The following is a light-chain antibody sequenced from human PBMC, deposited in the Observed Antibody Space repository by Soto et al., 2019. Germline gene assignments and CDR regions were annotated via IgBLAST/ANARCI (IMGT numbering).Light chain of an antibody. CDR1: SSDVGGYKF. CDR3: SSYTSSPNLV. CDR2: EVS. J-gene: IGLJ1*01. V-gene: IGLV2-14*01. Sequence: QSALTQPASVSGSPGQSITISCAGTSSDVGGYKFVSWYQQHPGKAPKLMIYEVSDRPSGVSNRFSGSKSGNTASLTLSGLQAEDEADYYCSSYTSSPNLVFGTGTKLTVL.